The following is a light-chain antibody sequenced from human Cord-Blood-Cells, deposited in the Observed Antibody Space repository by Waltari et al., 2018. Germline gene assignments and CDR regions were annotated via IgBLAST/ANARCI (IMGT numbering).Light chain of an antibody. CDR2: DVS. CDR1: SSDVGGYNY. Sequence: QSALTQPASVSGSPGQSITISCTGTSSDVGGYNYFSWYQQHPGKAPKLMIYDVSNRPAGVSSRFSGAKSGNTAALTISGLQAEDEADYYCSSYTSSSNVVFGGGTKLTVL. J-gene: IGLJ2*01. V-gene: IGLV2-14*01. CDR3: SSYTSSSNVV.